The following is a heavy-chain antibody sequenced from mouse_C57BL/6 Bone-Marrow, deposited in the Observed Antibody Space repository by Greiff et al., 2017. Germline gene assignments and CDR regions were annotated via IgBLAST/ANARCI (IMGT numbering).Heavy chain of an antibody. D-gene: IGHD2-4*01. CDR1: GYSFTSYY. V-gene: IGHV1-66*01. J-gene: IGHJ4*01. CDR2: LYTGSGNT. CDR3: ARVGDDYADYYAMDY. Sequence: QVQLQQSGPELVKPGASVKISCKASGYSFTSYYIHWVQQRPGQGLEWIGWLYTGSGNTKYNEKFKGKATLTADTSSSTASMQLSSLRSEDSAVYYCARVGDDYADYYAMDYWGQGTSVTVSS.